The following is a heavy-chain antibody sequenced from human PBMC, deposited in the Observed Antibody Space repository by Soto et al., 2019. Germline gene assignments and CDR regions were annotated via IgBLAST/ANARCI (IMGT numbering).Heavy chain of an antibody. D-gene: IGHD2-15*01. Sequence: PGGSLRLSCAASGLTVSSNYMSWVRQAPGKGLEWVSVIYSGGSTYYADSVKGRFTISRDNSKNTLYLQMNSLRAEDTAVYYCARICSGGSCHYYGMDVWGQGTTVTVSS. CDR1: GLTVSSNY. J-gene: IGHJ6*02. V-gene: IGHV3-53*01. CDR2: IYSGGST. CDR3: ARICSGGSCHYYGMDV.